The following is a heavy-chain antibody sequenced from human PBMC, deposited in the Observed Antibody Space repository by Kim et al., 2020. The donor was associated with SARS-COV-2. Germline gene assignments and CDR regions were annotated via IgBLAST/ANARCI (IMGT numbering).Heavy chain of an antibody. J-gene: IGHJ4*02. V-gene: IGHV4-59*01. Sequence: SETLSLTCTVSGGSISSYYWSWIRQPPGKGLEWIGYIYYSGSTNYNPSLKSRVTISVDTSKNQFSLKLSSVTAADTAVYYCARARFGELLLDYWGQGTLVTVSS. CDR3: ARARFGELLLDY. CDR2: IYYSGST. CDR1: GGSISSYY. D-gene: IGHD3-10*01.